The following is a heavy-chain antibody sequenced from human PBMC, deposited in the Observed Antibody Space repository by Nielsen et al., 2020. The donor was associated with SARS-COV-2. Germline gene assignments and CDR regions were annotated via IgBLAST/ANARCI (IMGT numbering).Heavy chain of an antibody. V-gene: IGHV5-51*01. CDR1: GYSFTSYW. Sequence: GESLKISCKGSGYSFTSYWIGWVRQMPGKGLEWMGIIYPGDSDTRYSPSFQGQVTISADKSISTAYLQWSSLKASDTAMYYCARRAVCSSTSCHLLYYYYGMDVWGQGTTVTVSS. D-gene: IGHD2-2*01. CDR3: ARRAVCSSTSCHLLYYYYGMDV. CDR2: IYPGDSDT. J-gene: IGHJ6*02.